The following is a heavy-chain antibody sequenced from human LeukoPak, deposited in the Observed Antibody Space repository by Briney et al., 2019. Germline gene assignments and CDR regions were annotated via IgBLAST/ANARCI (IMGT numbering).Heavy chain of an antibody. V-gene: IGHV3-53*04. Sequence: GGSLRLSCAASGFTVSSSPINWVRQAPGRGLEWVSVIYSGGNTFYADSVKGRFTISRHNSENTLYLQMNSPSADDTAVYYCARLMGSGWFDPWGQGTLVTVFS. CDR2: IYSGGNT. CDR1: GFTVSSSP. CDR3: ARLMGSGWFDP. J-gene: IGHJ5*02. D-gene: IGHD1-26*01.